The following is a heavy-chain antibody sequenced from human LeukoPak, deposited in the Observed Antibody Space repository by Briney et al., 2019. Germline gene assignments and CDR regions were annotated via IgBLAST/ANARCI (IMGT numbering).Heavy chain of an antibody. D-gene: IGHD5-12*01. Sequence: PSQSLSLTCTVSGASISSYYWSWVRQPAGKGREWIGAIYTKGSTNYNPSLKSRVTMSVDTSKNQFSLKLSSVTAADTAVYYCARDSYSGYDYWGQGTLVTVSS. CDR3: ARDSYSGYDY. V-gene: IGHV4-4*07. CDR1: GASISSYY. CDR2: IYTKGST. J-gene: IGHJ4*02.